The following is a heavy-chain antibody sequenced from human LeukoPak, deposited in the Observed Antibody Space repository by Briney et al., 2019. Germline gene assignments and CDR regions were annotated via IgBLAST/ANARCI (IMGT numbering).Heavy chain of an antibody. J-gene: IGHJ4*02. CDR3: ARDPVGYCSGGSCYNYFDY. V-gene: IGHV3-30*02. D-gene: IGHD2-15*01. CDR1: GFTFSSYG. Sequence: GGSLRLSCVASGFTFSSYGMHWVRQAPGKGLEWVAFIRYDGSNKYYADSVKGRFTISRDNSKNTLYLQMNSLRADDTAVYYCARDPVGYCSGGSCYNYFDYWGQGTLVTVSS. CDR2: IRYDGSNK.